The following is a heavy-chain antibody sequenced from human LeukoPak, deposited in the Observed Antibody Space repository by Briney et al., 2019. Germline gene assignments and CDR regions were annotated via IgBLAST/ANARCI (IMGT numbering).Heavy chain of an antibody. Sequence: SGRSLRLSCTASGFTFGDYAMSWVRQAPGKGLEWAGFIRSKAYGGTTEYAASVKGRFTISRDDSKSIAYLQMNSLKTEDTAVYYCTRVGRGVVVPAAAYFDYWGQGTLVTVSS. CDR3: TRVGRGVVVPAAAYFDY. J-gene: IGHJ4*02. V-gene: IGHV3-49*04. D-gene: IGHD2-2*01. CDR2: IRSKAYGGTT. CDR1: GFTFGDYA.